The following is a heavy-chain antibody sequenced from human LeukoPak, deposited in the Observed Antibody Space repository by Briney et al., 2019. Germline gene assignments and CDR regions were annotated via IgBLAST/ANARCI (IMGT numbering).Heavy chain of an antibody. Sequence: PRGSLRLSCAASGFTFSSYSMNWVRQAPGKGLEWVSSISSSSSYIYYADSVKGRFTISRDNAKNSLYLQMNSLRAEDTAVYYCARDLPLDTAMDYWGQGTLVTVSS. V-gene: IGHV3-21*01. CDR3: ARDLPLDTAMDY. CDR1: GFTFSSYS. D-gene: IGHD5-18*01. J-gene: IGHJ4*02. CDR2: ISSSSSYI.